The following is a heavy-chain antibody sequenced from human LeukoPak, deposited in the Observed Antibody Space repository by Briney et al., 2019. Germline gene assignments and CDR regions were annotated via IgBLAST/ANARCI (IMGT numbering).Heavy chain of an antibody. Sequence: GASVKVSCKASGYSFTGYHMHWARQAPGQGLEWMGIINPSGGSTTYAEKFQGRVTMTRDTSTSTVYMELSSLRSEDTAVYYCARDSLRTAIAMAGGNWFDPWGQGTLVTVSS. CDR3: ARDSLRTAIAMAGGNWFDP. V-gene: IGHV1-46*01. CDR2: INPSGGST. J-gene: IGHJ5*02. D-gene: IGHD6-19*01. CDR1: GYSFTGYH.